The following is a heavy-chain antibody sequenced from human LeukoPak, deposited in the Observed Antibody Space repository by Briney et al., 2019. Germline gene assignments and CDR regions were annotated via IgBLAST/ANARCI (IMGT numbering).Heavy chain of an antibody. J-gene: IGHJ4*02. D-gene: IGHD6-6*01. CDR2: INHSGST. CDR3: ARKGYAGAGRRGARVY. CDR1: GGSFSGYY. Sequence: SETLSLTCAVYGGSFSGYYWSWLRQPPGKGLEWIGEINHSGSTNYNPSLKSRVTISVDTSKNQFSLKLSSVTAADTAVYYCARKGYAGAGRRGARVYWGQGTMVTVSS. V-gene: IGHV4-34*01.